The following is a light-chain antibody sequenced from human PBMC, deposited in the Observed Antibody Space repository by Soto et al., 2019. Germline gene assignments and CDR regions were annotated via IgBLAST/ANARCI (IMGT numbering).Light chain of an antibody. Sequence: DIPMTQSPSTLSASVGDRVTITCRASQTISTWLAWYQQKPGKAPNLLIYDASSLKSGVPLRFSGSASGTEFTLTISSLQPDDFATYYCQQYSSYPYTFGQGTKLEIK. V-gene: IGKV1-5*01. CDR2: DAS. CDR3: QQYSSYPYT. CDR1: QTISTW. J-gene: IGKJ2*01.